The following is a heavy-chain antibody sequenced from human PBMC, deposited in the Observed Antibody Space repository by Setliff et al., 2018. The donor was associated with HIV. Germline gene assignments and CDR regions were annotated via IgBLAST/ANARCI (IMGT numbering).Heavy chain of an antibody. Sequence: SETLSLTCAVYGGSFSGYYWNWIRQSPGKGLEWIGEINHRGNTNYNPSLKNRVTISVDTSKNQFSLKLNSVTAADTAVYYCAKTIGRYFDIFDNWGQGTLVTVSS. CDR1: GGSFSGYY. CDR2: INHRGNT. J-gene: IGHJ4*02. D-gene: IGHD3-9*01. V-gene: IGHV4-34*01. CDR3: AKTIGRYFDIFDN.